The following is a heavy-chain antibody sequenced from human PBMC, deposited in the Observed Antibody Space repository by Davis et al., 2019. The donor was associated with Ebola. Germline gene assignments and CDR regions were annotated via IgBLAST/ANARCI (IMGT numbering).Heavy chain of an antibody. CDR2: INPNSGGT. CDR1: GYTFTGYY. D-gene: IGHD2-8*01. J-gene: IGHJ3*02. Sequence: ASVKVSCKASGYTFTGYYMHWVRQAPGQGLEWMGWINPNSGGTNYAQKFQGRVTMTRDTSISTAYMELSRLRSDDTAVYYCARVGVYAQTEAKDAFDIWGQGTMVTVSS. CDR3: ARVGVYAQTEAKDAFDI. V-gene: IGHV1-2*02.